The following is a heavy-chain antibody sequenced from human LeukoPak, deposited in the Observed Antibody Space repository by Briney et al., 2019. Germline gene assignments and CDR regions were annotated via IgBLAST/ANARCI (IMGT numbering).Heavy chain of an antibody. J-gene: IGHJ4*02. CDR1: GFTFSSYG. Sequence: GGSLRLSCAASGFTFSSYGIHWVRQAPGKGLEWVAVISYDGNNKYYADSVKGRFTISRDNSKNTLYLQMNCLRADDTAVYYCAKDRDDFPDYWGQGTLVTVSS. CDR3: AKDRDDFPDY. V-gene: IGHV3-30*18. CDR2: ISYDGNNK. D-gene: IGHD3-3*01.